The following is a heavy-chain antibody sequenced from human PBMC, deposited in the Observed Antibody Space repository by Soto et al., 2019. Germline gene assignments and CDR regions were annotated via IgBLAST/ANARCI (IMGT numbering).Heavy chain of an antibody. CDR2: INPSGGST. CDR1: GYTFTRYY. J-gene: IGHJ4*02. CDR3: ARESMSAREVDPY. D-gene: IGHD1-26*01. V-gene: IGHV1-46*01. Sequence: VKVSCKASGYTFTRYYMHWVRQAPGQGLEWMGIINPSGGSTSYAQKFQGRVTMTRDTSTSTVYMELSSLRSEDTAVYYCARESMSAREVDPYWGQGTPVTVSS.